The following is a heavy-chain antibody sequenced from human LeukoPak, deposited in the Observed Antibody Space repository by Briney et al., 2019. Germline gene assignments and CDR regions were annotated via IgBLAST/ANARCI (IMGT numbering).Heavy chain of an antibody. CDR2: ISGSGGST. Sequence: GGSLRLSCAASGFTFRSYGMSWVRQAPGKGLEWVSAISGSGGSTYYADSMKGRFTISRDNSKNTLYLQMNSLRAEDTAVYYCAKDQGLPGYYYMNVWGKGTTVTVSS. J-gene: IGHJ6*03. D-gene: IGHD5/OR15-5a*01. CDR1: GFTFRSYG. CDR3: AKDQGLPGYYYMNV. V-gene: IGHV3-23*01.